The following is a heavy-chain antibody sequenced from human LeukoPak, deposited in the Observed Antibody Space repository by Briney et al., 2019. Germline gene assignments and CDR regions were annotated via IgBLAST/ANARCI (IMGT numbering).Heavy chain of an antibody. Sequence: SETLSLTCTVSGGSISSYYWSWIRQPPGKGLEWIGYIYYSGSTNYNPSLKSRVTISVDTSKNQFSLKLSSVTAADTAVYYCARCSRVADAFDIWGQGTMVTVSS. V-gene: IGHV4-59*01. D-gene: IGHD2-15*01. CDR1: GGSISSYY. J-gene: IGHJ3*02. CDR2: IYYSGST. CDR3: ARCSRVADAFDI.